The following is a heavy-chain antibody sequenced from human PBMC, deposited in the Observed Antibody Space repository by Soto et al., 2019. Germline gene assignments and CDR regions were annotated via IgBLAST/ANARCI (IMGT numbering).Heavy chain of an antibody. D-gene: IGHD3-3*01. CDR2: INPSGGST. CDR1: GYTFTSYY. J-gene: IGHJ6*02. CDR3: ARVRYYDFWSGYYTGDHYGMDV. Sequence: ASVKVSCKASGYTFTSYYMHWVRQAPGQGLEWVGIINPSGGSTSYAQKFQGRVTMTRDTSTSTVYMELSSLRSEDTAVYYCARVRYYDFWSGYYTGDHYGMDVWGQGTTVTVSS. V-gene: IGHV1-46*01.